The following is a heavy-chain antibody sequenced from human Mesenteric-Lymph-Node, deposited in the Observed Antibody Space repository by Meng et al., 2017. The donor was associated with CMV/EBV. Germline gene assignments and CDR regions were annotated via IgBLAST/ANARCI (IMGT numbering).Heavy chain of an antibody. D-gene: IGHD6-13*01. CDR1: GGSISSYY. Sequence: ETLSLTCTVSGGSISSYYWSWIRQPPGKGLEWIGYISYSGSTNYNPSLKSRINISVDTSKNQFSLNVSSVSAADTAVYYCAKIVAAPPRGRLYYSYGMDVWGQGTTVTVSS. J-gene: IGHJ6*02. V-gene: IGHV4-59*12. CDR2: ISYSGST. CDR3: AKIVAAPPRGRLYYSYGMDV.